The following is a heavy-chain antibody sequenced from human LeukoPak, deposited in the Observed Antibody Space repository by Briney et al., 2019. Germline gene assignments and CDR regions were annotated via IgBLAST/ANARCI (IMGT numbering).Heavy chain of an antibody. Sequence: GGSLRLSCAASGFTFSSYWMSWVRQAPGKGLEWVANIKQDGSEKYYVDSVKGRFTISRDNAKNSLYLQMNSLRAEDTAVYYCAREPFYCTNGVCYWRKRFYYFDYWGQGTLVTVSS. V-gene: IGHV3-7*01. D-gene: IGHD2-8*01. CDR1: GFTFSSYW. CDR2: IKQDGSEK. J-gene: IGHJ4*02. CDR3: AREPFYCTNGVCYWRKRFYYFDY.